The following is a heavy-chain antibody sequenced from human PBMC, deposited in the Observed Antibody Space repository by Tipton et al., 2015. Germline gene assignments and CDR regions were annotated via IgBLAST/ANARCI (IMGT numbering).Heavy chain of an antibody. CDR2: IHPSDSET. J-gene: IGHJ4*02. Sequence: QLVQSGGEVKKPGESLKISCKVSGYTFSNHWIGWVRQMPGKGLEWVGIIHPSDSETKYSPSFEGLVTISADKSTSTAYLQWSSLKASDTAMYYCARLGLDTSWWVDYWGQGTLVTVSS. D-gene: IGHD2-8*02. V-gene: IGHV5-51*01. CDR3: ARLGLDTSWWVDY. CDR1: GYTFSNHW.